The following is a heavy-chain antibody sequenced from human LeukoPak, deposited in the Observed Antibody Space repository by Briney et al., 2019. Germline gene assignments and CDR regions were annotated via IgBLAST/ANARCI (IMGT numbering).Heavy chain of an antibody. CDR2: ISGSGGNT. Sequence: GGSLRLSCAASGFTFSSYVMTWVRQAPGKGLEWVSGISGSGGNTYYTDSVKGRFTISRDNSKNTLYLQMNSLRAEDTSVYYCAKGSVDYYDTSGRGPFDIWGQGTMVTVSS. D-gene: IGHD3-22*01. CDR1: GFTFSSYV. V-gene: IGHV3-23*01. J-gene: IGHJ3*02. CDR3: AKGSVDYYDTSGRGPFDI.